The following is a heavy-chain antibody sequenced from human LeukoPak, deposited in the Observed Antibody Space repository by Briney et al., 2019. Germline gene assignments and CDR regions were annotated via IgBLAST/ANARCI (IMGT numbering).Heavy chain of an antibody. D-gene: IGHD3-10*02. CDR3: AELGITMIGGV. J-gene: IGHJ6*04. Sequence: GGSLRLSCAASGFTFSSYEMNCVRQAPGKGPEWVSYISSSGSTIYYADSVKGRFTISRDNAKNSLYLQMNSLRAEDTAVYYCAELGITMIGGVWGKGTTVTISS. V-gene: IGHV3-48*03. CDR1: GFTFSSYE. CDR2: ISSSGSTI.